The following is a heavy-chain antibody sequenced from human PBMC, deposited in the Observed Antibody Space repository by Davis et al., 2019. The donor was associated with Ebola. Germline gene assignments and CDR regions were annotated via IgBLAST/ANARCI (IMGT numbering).Heavy chain of an antibody. Sequence: GESLKISCAGSGFTFSSYAMNWVRQAPGKGLEWVSALSNSGGSTYYADSVKGRFTISRHNSKNTLYLQMNSLRAEDTAVYYCASPDYWGQGTLVTVSS. J-gene: IGHJ4*02. CDR1: GFTFSSYA. CDR3: ASPDY. CDR2: LSNSGGST. V-gene: IGHV3-23*01.